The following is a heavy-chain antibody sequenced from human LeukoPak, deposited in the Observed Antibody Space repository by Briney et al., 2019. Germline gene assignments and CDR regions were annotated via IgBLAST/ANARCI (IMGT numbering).Heavy chain of an antibody. Sequence: SVQVSCKASGGTFSSYAISWVRQAPGQGLEWMGGIIPIFGTANYAQKFQGRVTITTDESTSTASMELSSLRSEDTAVYYCARGISIAAKHNWFDPWGQGTLVTVSS. D-gene: IGHD6-25*01. J-gene: IGHJ5*02. V-gene: IGHV1-69*05. CDR1: GGTFSSYA. CDR2: IIPIFGTA. CDR3: ARGISIAAKHNWFDP.